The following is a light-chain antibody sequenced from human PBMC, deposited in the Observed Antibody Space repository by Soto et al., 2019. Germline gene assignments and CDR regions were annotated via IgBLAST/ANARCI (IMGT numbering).Light chain of an antibody. J-gene: IGKJ2*01. CDR3: QQYVNLPYT. Sequence: DIQMTQSPPSLAASVGDRVTITCQASQDPTNYLNWYQQKPGEAPKLLIYDTTTLEEGVPSRFSGGGSGTDFTFSINGLQPEDAAIYSCQQYVNLPYTFGQGTKLEIK. CDR1: QDPTNY. CDR2: DTT. V-gene: IGKV1-33*01.